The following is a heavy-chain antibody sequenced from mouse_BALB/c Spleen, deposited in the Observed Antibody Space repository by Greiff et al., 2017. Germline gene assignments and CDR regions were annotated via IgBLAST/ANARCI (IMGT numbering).Heavy chain of an antibody. D-gene: IGHD2-10*02. CDR1: GFTFSDYY. V-gene: IGHV5-4*02. CDR3: ARAKYGNSYWYFDV. Sequence: EVQRVESGGGLVKPGGSLKLSCAASGFTFSDYYMYWVRQTPEKRLEWVATISDGGSYTYYTDSVKGRFTISRDNAKNNLYLQMSSLKSEDTAMYYCARAKYGNSYWYFDVWGAGTTVTVSS. CDR2: ISDGGSYT. J-gene: IGHJ1*01.